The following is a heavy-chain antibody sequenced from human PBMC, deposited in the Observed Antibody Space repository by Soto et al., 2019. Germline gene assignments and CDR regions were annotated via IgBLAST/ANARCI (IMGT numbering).Heavy chain of an antibody. V-gene: IGHV3-33*01. CDR1: GFTFSNFG. CDR2: ISNDENIK. D-gene: IGHD6-6*01. CDR3: ARGLRSVLDY. Sequence: QVQLVESGGGVVQPGGSLRLSCVASGFTFSNFGMHWVRQAPGKGLEWVAVISNDENIKQYADSVRGRFAISRDTSKNTLYLQMTRLRAEDTARYYCARGLRSVLDYWGQGTLVTLSS. J-gene: IGHJ4*02.